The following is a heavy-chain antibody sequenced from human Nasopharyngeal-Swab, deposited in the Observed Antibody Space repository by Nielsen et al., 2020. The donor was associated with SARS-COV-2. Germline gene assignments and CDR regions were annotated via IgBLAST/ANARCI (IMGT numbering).Heavy chain of an antibody. D-gene: IGHD3-22*01. CDR3: ARDPRDYYDDSGYRDAFDF. CDR2: IYHSGIT. Sequence: SETLSLTCAVSGGSISSGKWWSWVRQAPEKGLEWIGEIYHSGITNYNPSLKSRVTISVDKSKNQFSLKLTSVTAADTAVYYCARDPRDYYDDSGYRDAFDFWGQGTMVTVSS. J-gene: IGHJ3*01. V-gene: IGHV4-4*02. CDR1: GGSISSGKW.